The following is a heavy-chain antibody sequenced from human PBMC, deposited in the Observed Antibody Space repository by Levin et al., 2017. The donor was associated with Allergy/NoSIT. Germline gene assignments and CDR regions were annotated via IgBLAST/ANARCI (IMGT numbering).Heavy chain of an antibody. CDR3: ARDYEVAGRWRANWYFDL. CDR2: IGTTGDT. J-gene: IGHJ2*01. Sequence: GGSLRLSCAASGFTFSRYDMHWVRQPIGKGLEWVSSIGTTGDTHYPDSVKGRFTISRDHGKNSLYLEMNSLRDGDTAVYYCARDYEVAGRWRANWYFDLWGRGTLVTVSS. V-gene: IGHV3-13*01. D-gene: IGHD3-3*01. CDR1: GFTFSRYD.